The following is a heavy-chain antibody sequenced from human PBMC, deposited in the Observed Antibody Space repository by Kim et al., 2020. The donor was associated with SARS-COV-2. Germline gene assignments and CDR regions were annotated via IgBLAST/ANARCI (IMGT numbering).Heavy chain of an antibody. J-gene: IGHJ4*02. D-gene: IGHD1-26*01. Sequence: GGSLRLSCAASRFTFSSYGMHWVRQAPGKGLEWVALISYDGSNKYYEDSVKGRFTISRDNSKNTLYLQMNSLRAEDTAVYYCAKDQHGGSYFCDYWGQGTLVTVSS. V-gene: IGHV3-30*18. CDR3: AKDQHGGSYFCDY. CDR2: ISYDGSNK. CDR1: RFTFSSYG.